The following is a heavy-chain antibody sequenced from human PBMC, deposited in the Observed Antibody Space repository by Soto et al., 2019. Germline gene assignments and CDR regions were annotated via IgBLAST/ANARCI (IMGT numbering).Heavy chain of an antibody. CDR1: GGSFSGYY. V-gene: IGHV4-34*01. Sequence: KPSETLSLTCAVYGGSFSGYYWSWIRQPPGKGLEWIGEINHSGSTNYNPSLKSRVTISVDTSKNQFSLKLSSVTAADTAVYYCARAIADPFDYWGQGTLVTVYS. J-gene: IGHJ4*02. CDR3: ARAIADPFDY. D-gene: IGHD6-13*01. CDR2: INHSGST.